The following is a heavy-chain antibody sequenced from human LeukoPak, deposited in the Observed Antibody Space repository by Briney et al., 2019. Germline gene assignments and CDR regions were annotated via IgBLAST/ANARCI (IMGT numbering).Heavy chain of an antibody. D-gene: IGHD3-9*01. V-gene: IGHV3-9*01. CDR2: ISWNSGSI. Sequence: GGSLRLSCAASGFTFDDYAMHWVRQAPGKGLEWVSGISWNSGSIGYADSVKGRFTISGDNAKNSLYLQMNSLRAEDTALYYCAKYSFRYFGWLHNWFDPWVQGTLVTVSS. CDR1: GFTFDDYA. J-gene: IGHJ5*02. CDR3: AKYSFRYFGWLHNWFDP.